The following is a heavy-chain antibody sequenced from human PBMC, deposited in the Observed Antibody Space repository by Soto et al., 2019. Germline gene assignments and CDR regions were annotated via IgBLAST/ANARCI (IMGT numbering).Heavy chain of an antibody. V-gene: IGHV1-69*13. Sequence: SVKVSCKASGGTFSSYAISWVRQAPGQGLEWMEGIIPIFGTANYAQKFQGRVTITADESTSTAYMELSSLRSEDTAVYYCARDSRNIVVVPAAPAGNWFDPWGQGTLVTVSS. CDR1: GGTFSSYA. CDR2: IIPIFGTA. J-gene: IGHJ5*02. D-gene: IGHD2-2*01. CDR3: ARDSRNIVVVPAAPAGNWFDP.